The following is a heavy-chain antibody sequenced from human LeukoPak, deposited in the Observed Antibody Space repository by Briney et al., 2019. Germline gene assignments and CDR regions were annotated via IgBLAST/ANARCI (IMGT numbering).Heavy chain of an antibody. Sequence: GESLKISCAASGFTFSSYSMNWVRQAPGKGPEWVSSISSGSSYIYYADSVKGRFTISRDNAKNSLYLQMNSLRAEDTAVYYCAGFNYDFPPGEDYWGQGTLVTVSS. CDR2: ISSGSSYI. V-gene: IGHV3-21*01. CDR1: GFTFSSYS. J-gene: IGHJ4*02. D-gene: IGHD3-3*01. CDR3: AGFNYDFPPGEDY.